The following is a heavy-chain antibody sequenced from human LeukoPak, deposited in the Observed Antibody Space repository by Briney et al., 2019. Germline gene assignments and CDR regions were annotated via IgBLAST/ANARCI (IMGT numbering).Heavy chain of an antibody. V-gene: IGHV4-31*03. CDR1: GGSINSGGYY. CDR3: ARSRGATTSLGAFDI. D-gene: IGHD1-26*01. CDR2: IFYSGST. Sequence: SETLSLTCTVSGGSINSGGYYWSWIRQHPGKGLEWIGYIFYSGSTYYNPSLKSRVTISVDTSKNQFSLKLSSVTAADTAVYYCARSRGATTSLGAFDIWGQGTMVTVSS. J-gene: IGHJ3*02.